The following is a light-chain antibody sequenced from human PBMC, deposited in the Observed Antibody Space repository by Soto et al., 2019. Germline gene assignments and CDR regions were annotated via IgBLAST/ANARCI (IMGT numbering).Light chain of an antibody. J-gene: IGKJ1*01. CDR3: QQFGSSWWT. CDR2: AIS. CDR1: ETVYDRQ. Sequence: IVLTQSPATLSVSPGERATLSCRSSETVYDRQLAWYQQRAGQAPRLLIYAISTRAAGIPDRFSGSGSGTDFTLTISRVEPADSAMYYCQQFGSSWWTFAQGTKVDI. V-gene: IGKV3-20*01.